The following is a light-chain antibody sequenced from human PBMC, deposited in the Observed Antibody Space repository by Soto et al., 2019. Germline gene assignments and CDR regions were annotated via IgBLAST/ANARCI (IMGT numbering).Light chain of an antibody. CDR3: QSYDADFVI. CDR1: SSNIGGNS. J-gene: IGLJ2*01. V-gene: IGLV1-51*01. Sequence: QSVMSQPPSVSAAPGQRVTISCSGSSSNIGGNSVSWYQQLPGTAPKLLIYDDDQRPSGIPDRFSGSKSGTSATLGITGFQTGDEADYYCQSYDADFVIFGGGTKVTVL. CDR2: DDD.